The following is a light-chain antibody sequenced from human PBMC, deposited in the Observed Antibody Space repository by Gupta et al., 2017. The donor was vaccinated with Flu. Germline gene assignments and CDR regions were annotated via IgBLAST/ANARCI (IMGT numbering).Light chain of an antibody. CDR3: SPQDDSRSGLV. Sequence: RVTISCSGTTSNVGSNYLYWYQPLPGPPPNLLFYRDDRRPSGVPDRFSGSKSASSAALTISWLPAEDEADYYYSPQDDSRSGLVFGGGTKLTVL. CDR2: RDD. J-gene: IGLJ3*02. V-gene: IGLV1-47*01. CDR1: TSNVGSNY.